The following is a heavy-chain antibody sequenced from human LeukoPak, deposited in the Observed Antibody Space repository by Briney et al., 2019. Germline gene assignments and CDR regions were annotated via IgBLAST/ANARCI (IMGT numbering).Heavy chain of an antibody. CDR2: INPSGGST. CDR3: AREGLGSGAYGGIDY. CDR1: GYTFTSYY. J-gene: IGHJ4*02. V-gene: IGHV1-46*01. Sequence: ASVKVSCKASGYTFTSYYMHWVRQAPGQGLEWMGIINPSGGSTSYAQKFQGRVTMTRDMSTSTVYMELSSLRSEDTAVYYCAREGLGSGAYGGIDYWGQGTLVTVPS. D-gene: IGHD1-26*01.